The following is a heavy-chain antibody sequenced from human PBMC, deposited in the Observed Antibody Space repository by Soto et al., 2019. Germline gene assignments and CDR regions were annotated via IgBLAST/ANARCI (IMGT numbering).Heavy chain of an antibody. V-gene: IGHV3-64D*08. D-gene: IGHD7-27*01. Sequence: EVQLVESGGGLVQPGGSLRLSCSASGLSFSHYAMHWVRQAPGKGLEYVSEISSNGGNTYYADSVKGRFTISRDNSKNTLYLQMSSLRAEDTAVYYCVKVWGGYYFDYWGQGTLVTVSS. J-gene: IGHJ4*02. CDR2: ISSNGGNT. CDR3: VKVWGGYYFDY. CDR1: GLSFSHYA.